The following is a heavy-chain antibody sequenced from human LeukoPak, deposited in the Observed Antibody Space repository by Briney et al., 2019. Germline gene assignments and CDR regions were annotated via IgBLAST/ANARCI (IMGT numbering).Heavy chain of an antibody. Sequence: EASVKVSCKASGGTFSSYAISWVRQAPGQGLEWMGGIIPIFGTANYAQKLQGRVTMTTDTSTSTAYMELRSLRSDDTAVYYCARGSGSGSGDYWGQGTLVTVSS. CDR1: GGTFSSYA. J-gene: IGHJ4*02. V-gene: IGHV1-69*05. CDR2: IIPIFGTA. CDR3: ARGSGSGSGDY. D-gene: IGHD3-10*01.